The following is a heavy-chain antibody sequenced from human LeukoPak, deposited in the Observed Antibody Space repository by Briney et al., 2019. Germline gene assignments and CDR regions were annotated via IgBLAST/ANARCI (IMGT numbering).Heavy chain of an antibody. CDR3: TTSIPYYYGSGSYTPDY. Sequence: GGSLRLSCAASGFTFTNASMSWVRQAPGKGLEWVGRIKSKTDGGTTDYAAPVKGRFTISRDDSKNTLYLQMNSLKTEDTAVYYCTTSIPYYYGSGSYTPDYWGQGTLVTVSS. D-gene: IGHD3-10*01. CDR2: IKSKTDGGTT. CDR1: GFTFTNAS. V-gene: IGHV3-15*01. J-gene: IGHJ4*02.